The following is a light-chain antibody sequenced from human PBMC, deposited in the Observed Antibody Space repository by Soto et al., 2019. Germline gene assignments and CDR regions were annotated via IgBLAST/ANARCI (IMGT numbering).Light chain of an antibody. Sequence: VMRQSPAALSVSPGAGATLSCRASQGIGDTLAWYQHKPGKTHRLLIYDTSTSATAVPTRFSGSRSGAEFTLTINRLQSEDFAFYYCQPYNNWPLTFGGGTKV. CDR3: QPYNNWPLT. CDR1: QGIGDT. V-gene: IGKV3-15*01. J-gene: IGKJ4*01. CDR2: DTS.